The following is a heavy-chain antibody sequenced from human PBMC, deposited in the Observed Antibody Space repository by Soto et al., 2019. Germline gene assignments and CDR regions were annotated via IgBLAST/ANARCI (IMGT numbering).Heavy chain of an antibody. V-gene: IGHV1-69*06. Sequence: SVQVCFKGSRGTFISYAISWVRQAAGKGLEWMGGIIPIFGTANYAQKFQGRVTITADKSKSTAYMEMSSLRSEDTAVYYSSVSGSSSCSYGMDVWGQGTTVTVSS. CDR3: SVSGSSSCSYGMDV. CDR2: IIPIFGTA. J-gene: IGHJ6*02. D-gene: IGHD6-13*01. CDR1: RGTFISYA.